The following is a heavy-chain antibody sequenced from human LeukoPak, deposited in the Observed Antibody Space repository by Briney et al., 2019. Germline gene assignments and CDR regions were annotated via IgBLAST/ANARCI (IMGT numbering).Heavy chain of an antibody. CDR2: IYNTGNT. V-gene: IGHV4-39*07. J-gene: IGHJ6*03. D-gene: IGHD1-26*01. CDR1: GDSISSSDYY. Sequence: SETLSLTCTVFGDSISSSDYYWGWIRQPPGKEPEWIGSIYNTGNTYYNPSLKSRVTISLDTSNNQFSLKVTSVTAADTAVYYCARHSGSYYYYYYMDVWGKGTTVTVSS. CDR3: ARHSGSYYYYYYMDV.